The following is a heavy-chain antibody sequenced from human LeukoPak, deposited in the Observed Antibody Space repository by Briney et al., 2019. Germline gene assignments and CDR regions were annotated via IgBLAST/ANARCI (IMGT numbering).Heavy chain of an antibody. J-gene: IGHJ4*02. Sequence: SETLSLTCTVSGGSFNSYYWSWIRQPPGKGLEWIGYIYYSGSTNYNPSLKSRVTISGDTSKNQFSLKLSSVTAADTAVYYCARQVDTAMVPFDSWGQGTLVTVSS. CDR3: ARQVDTAMVPFDS. V-gene: IGHV4-59*01. D-gene: IGHD5-18*01. CDR1: GGSFNSYY. CDR2: IYYSGST.